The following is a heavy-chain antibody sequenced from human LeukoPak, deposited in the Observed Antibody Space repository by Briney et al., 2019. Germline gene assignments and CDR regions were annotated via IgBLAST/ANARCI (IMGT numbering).Heavy chain of an antibody. D-gene: IGHD3-22*01. CDR1: GFTLSSYW. J-gene: IGHJ4*02. V-gene: IGHV3-30-3*01. CDR3: ARGFYDSSGYYPAYFDY. Sequence: GGSLRLSCAASGFTLSSYWMSWVRQAPGKGLEWVAVISYDGSNKYYADSVKGRFTISRDNSKNTLYLQMNSLRAEDTAVYYCARGFYDSSGYYPAYFDYWGQGTLVTVSS. CDR2: ISYDGSNK.